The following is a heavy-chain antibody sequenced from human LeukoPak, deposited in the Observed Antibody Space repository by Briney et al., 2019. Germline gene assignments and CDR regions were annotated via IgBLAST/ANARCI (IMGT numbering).Heavy chain of an antibody. V-gene: IGHV1-69*04. CDR1: GGTFSSYA. D-gene: IGHD2-15*01. CDR2: IIPILGIA. Sequence: GSSVKVSCKASGGTFSSYAISWVRQAPGQGLEWMGRIIPILGIANYAQKFQGRVTITADKSTSTAYMELSSLRSEDTAVYYCARAPYCSGGSCHGGSGAFDIWGQGTMVTVSS. CDR3: ARAPYCSGGSCHGGSGAFDI. J-gene: IGHJ3*02.